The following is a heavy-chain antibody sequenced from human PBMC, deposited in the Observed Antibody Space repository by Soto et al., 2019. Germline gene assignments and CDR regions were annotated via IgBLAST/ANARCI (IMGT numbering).Heavy chain of an antibody. CDR1: GFTVSNNY. CDR2: IYSGGYT. D-gene: IGHD2-21*01. J-gene: IGHJ4*02. V-gene: IGHV3-53*01. Sequence: EVQLVESGGGLIQPGGSLRLSCAVSGFTVSNNYMSWVRQAPGKGLEGVSVIYSGGYTAYGDSVKGRFTISRDNSKNNISLQINGRSAAAPAVFFFVAHPGGGGYWGQGTLVTVSS. CDR3: VAHPGGGGY.